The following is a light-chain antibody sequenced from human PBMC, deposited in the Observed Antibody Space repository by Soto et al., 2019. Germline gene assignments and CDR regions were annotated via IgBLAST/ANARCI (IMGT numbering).Light chain of an antibody. Sequence: QSALTQPASVSGSPGQSITISCTGTSSDVGAYGYVSWYQQHPGKAPKLMIYEVSYRPSGVSNRFSGSKSGNAASLTISGLQAEDEADYYRSSYTTSSTVVFGGGTKLTVL. J-gene: IGLJ2*01. CDR3: SSYTTSSTVV. CDR2: EVS. CDR1: SSDVGAYGY. V-gene: IGLV2-14*01.